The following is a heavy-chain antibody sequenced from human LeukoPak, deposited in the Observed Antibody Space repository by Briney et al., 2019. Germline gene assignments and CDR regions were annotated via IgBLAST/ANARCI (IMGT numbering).Heavy chain of an antibody. CDR2: IYTSGST. D-gene: IGHD3-10*01. CDR3: ARAGTTMVRGVTHWFDP. CDR1: GGSISSYY. J-gene: IGHJ5*02. Sequence: SETLSLTCTVSGGSISSYYWSWIRQPAGKGLEWIGRIYTSGSTNYNPSLKSRVTMSVDTSKNQFSLKLSSVTAADTAVYYCARAGTTMVRGVTHWFDPWGQGTLVTVSS. V-gene: IGHV4-4*07.